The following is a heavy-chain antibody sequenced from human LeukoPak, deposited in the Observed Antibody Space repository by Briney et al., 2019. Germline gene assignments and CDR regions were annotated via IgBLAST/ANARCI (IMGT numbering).Heavy chain of an antibody. CDR3: ATIQNIVVVVAATPGFFDI. Sequence: ASVKVSCKVSGYTLTELSMHWVRQAPGKGLEWMGGFDPEDGETIYAQKFQGGVTMTEDTSTDTAYMELSSLRSEDTAVYYCATIQNIVVVVAATPGFFDIWGQGTMVTVSS. CDR1: GYTLTELS. J-gene: IGHJ3*02. V-gene: IGHV1-24*01. CDR2: FDPEDGET. D-gene: IGHD2-15*01.